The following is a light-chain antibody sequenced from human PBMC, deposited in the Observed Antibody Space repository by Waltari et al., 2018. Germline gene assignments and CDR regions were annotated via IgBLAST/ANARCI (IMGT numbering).Light chain of an antibody. CDR1: QSISRY. CDR2: TAS. J-gene: IGKJ1*01. Sequence: DIQMPQSPSSLSASIGHRVPITCRASQSISRYLNWYQQKPGKAPNLLIYTASTLQSGVPSRFSGSGSGTDFTLTISSLQPEDFATYYCQQSSSTPRTFGQGTKVEIK. V-gene: IGKV1-39*01. CDR3: QQSSSTPRT.